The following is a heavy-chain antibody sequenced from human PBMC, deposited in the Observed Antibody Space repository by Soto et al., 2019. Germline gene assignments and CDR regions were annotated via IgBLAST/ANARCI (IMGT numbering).Heavy chain of an antibody. D-gene: IGHD3-10*01. CDR1: GGSISSSSYN. Sequence: SETLSLTCTVSGGSISSSSYNWGWIRQPPGKGLEWVGSIDYSGSTYYNPSLESRVTISVDTSKNQLSLKLRSVTAADTAVYYCASQWRAGMVRGAIISRNPLKSYYFDYWGQGTLVTVSS. J-gene: IGHJ4*02. V-gene: IGHV4-39*01. CDR3: ASQWRAGMVRGAIISRNPLKSYYFDY. CDR2: IDYSGST.